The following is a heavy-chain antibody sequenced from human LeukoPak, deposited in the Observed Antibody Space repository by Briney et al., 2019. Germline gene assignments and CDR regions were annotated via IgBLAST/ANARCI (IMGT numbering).Heavy chain of an antibody. CDR1: GFTFSSYW. V-gene: IGHV3-7*01. Sequence: PGGSLRLSCAASGFTFSSYWMSWVRQAPGKGLEWVANIKQDGSEKYYVDSVKGRFTISRDNAKNSLYLQMNSLRAEDTAVYYCAREAGWELLQRPGYWGQGTLVTVSS. CDR2: IKQDGSEK. J-gene: IGHJ4*02. CDR3: AREAGWELLQRPGY. D-gene: IGHD1-26*01.